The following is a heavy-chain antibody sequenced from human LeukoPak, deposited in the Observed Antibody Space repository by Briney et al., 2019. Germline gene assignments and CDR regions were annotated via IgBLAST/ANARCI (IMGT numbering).Heavy chain of an antibody. CDR3: ARVPSYDFWSGAKSV. D-gene: IGHD3-3*01. J-gene: IGHJ4*02. V-gene: IGHV3-30-3*01. CDR1: GFTFSSYA. CDR2: ISYDGGNK. Sequence: GGSLRLSCAASGFTFSSYAMHWVRQAPGKGLEWVAVISYDGGNKYYADSVKGRFTISRDNSKNTLYLQMNSLRAEDTAVYYCARVPSYDFWSGAKSVWGQGTLVTVSS.